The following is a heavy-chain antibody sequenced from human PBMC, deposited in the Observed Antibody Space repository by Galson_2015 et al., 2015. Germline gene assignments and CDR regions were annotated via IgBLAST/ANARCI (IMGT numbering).Heavy chain of an antibody. D-gene: IGHD3-3*01. J-gene: IGHJ4*02. V-gene: IGHV3-21*01. CDR2: ISSTTTYI. Sequence: SLRLSCAASGSTFSSYYMSWVRQAPGKGLEWVSSISSTTTYIYYADSVKGRFTISRDNAKNSLYLQMNSLGAEDTAVYYCARQILDYDFWSGYYPTNFDYWGQGTLVTVSS. CDR3: ARQILDYDFWSGYYPTNFDY. CDR1: GSTFSSYY.